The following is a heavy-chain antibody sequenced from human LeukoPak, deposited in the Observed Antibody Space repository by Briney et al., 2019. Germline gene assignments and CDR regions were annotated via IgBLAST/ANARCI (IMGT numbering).Heavy chain of an antibody. V-gene: IGHV4-59*11. D-gene: IGHD3-10*01. Sequence: SETLSLTCTVSGASISSHCWSWIRQPPGKGLEWIGNIAYTGSTNYNPSLKSRVTISVDTSRNQFSLKLSSVTAADTAVYFCARYYYGSGSYYNVAWFDPWGQGTMVTVSS. CDR1: GASISSHC. J-gene: IGHJ5*02. CDR2: IAYTGST. CDR3: ARYYYGSGSYYNVAWFDP.